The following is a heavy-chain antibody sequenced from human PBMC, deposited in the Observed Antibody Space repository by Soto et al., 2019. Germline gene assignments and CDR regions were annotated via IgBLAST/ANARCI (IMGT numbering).Heavy chain of an antibody. CDR2: IYSRGST. J-gene: IGHJ4*02. D-gene: IGHD4-4*01. CDR3: AREVRPQYYFDY. Sequence: SETLSLTCTVSGGSGNNCYCTWIRQPAGKGLEWIGRIYSRGSTNYSPSLTSRVTMSVDTSKNQFSLKVTSVTAADTAVYYCAREVRPQYYFDYWGQGTLVTVSS. CDR1: GGSGNNCY. V-gene: IGHV4-4*07.